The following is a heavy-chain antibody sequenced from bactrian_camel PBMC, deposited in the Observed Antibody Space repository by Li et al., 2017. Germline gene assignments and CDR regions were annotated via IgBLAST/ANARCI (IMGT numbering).Heavy chain of an antibody. D-gene: IGHD2*01. Sequence: QLVESGGGLVQPGGSLRLSCSASGFTFSSYYMSWVRQPPGKGPEWVCSATGEGTLTYYADSVKGRFTISRDNRSNTGYLYLNSLKSEDTALYYCVFGDSYWGQGTQVTVS. V-gene: IGHV3-2*01. CDR3: VFGDSY. J-gene: IGHJ4*01. CDR2: ATGEGTLT. CDR1: GFTFSSYY.